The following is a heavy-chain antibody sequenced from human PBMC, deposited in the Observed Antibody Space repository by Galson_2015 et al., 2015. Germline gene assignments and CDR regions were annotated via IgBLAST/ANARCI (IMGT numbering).Heavy chain of an antibody. CDR3: ARSLAAAGTGGWFDP. V-gene: IGHV1-18*01. Sequence: SVKVSCKASGYTLTSYGISWVRQAPGQGLEWMGWISAYNGNTNYAQKVQGRVTMTTDTSTSTAYMELRSLRSDDTAVYYCARSLAAAGTGGWFDPWGQGTLVTVSS. CDR2: ISAYNGNT. J-gene: IGHJ5*02. CDR1: GYTLTSYG. D-gene: IGHD6-13*01.